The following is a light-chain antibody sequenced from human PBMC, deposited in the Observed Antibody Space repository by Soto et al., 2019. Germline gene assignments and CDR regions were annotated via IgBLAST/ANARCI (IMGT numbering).Light chain of an antibody. J-gene: IGLJ2*01. CDR3: GTWDSSLGGVI. V-gene: IGLV1-51*01. CDR2: DNN. CDR1: RSNIGSNY. Sequence: QSVLTQPPSVSAAPGQKVSISCSGSRSNIGSNYVSWYQHLPGTAPRLLIYDNNKRPSGIPDRFSGSKSGTSATLGITGLQTGDEADYYCGTWDSSLGGVIFGGGTKLTVL.